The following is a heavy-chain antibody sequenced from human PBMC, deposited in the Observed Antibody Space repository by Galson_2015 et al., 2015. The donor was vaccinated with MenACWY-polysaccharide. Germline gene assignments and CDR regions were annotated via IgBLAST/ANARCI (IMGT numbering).Heavy chain of an antibody. CDR1: GFTFSSYS. J-gene: IGHJ4*02. Sequence: SLRLSCAASGFTFSSYSMNWVRQAPGKGLEWVSYIYSTSGTIYYAESVKGRFTISRDNAQSSLYLQLNSLRDEDTAVYYCARVAYSSRTFDSWGQGTLVTVSS. D-gene: IGHD4-11*01. CDR2: IYSTSGTI. CDR3: ARVAYSSRTFDS. V-gene: IGHV3-48*02.